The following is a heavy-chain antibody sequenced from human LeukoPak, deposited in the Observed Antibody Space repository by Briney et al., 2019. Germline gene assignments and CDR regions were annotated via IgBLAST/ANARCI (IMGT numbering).Heavy chain of an antibody. V-gene: IGHV4-34*01. CDR2: INHSGST. J-gene: IGHJ4*02. CDR1: GGTFSGYS. CDR3: ARGGVTIFGVVINEEYYFDY. Sequence: SETLSLTCVVNGGTFSGYSWSWIRQPPGGGLEWIGEINHSGSTNYNPSLKSRVTISVDTSKNQFSLNLSSVAAADTAVYYCARGGVTIFGVVINEEYYFDYWGQGTLVTVSS. D-gene: IGHD3-3*01.